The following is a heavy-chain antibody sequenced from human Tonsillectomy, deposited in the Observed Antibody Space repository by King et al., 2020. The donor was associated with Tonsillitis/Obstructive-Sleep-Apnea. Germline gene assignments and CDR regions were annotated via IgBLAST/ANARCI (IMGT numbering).Heavy chain of an antibody. CDR2: INPNSGDT. Sequence: VQLVESGAEVKKPGASVKVSCKASGYTFTAHYVHWVRQAPGQGLEWMGRINPNSGDTKYAQKFQGRVTVTRDTSISQAYMELSSLTSDDTAVDYCARRYCSGRSCYTVFDSWGQGTLVTVSS. V-gene: IGHV1-2*06. D-gene: IGHD2-2*02. J-gene: IGHJ4*02. CDR1: GYTFTAHY. CDR3: ARRYCSGRSCYTVFDS.